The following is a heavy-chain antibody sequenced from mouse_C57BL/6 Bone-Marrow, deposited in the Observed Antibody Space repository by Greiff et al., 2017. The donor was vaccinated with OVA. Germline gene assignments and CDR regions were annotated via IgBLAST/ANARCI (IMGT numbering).Heavy chain of an antibody. CDR3: ARAPYYSNYDYAMDY. V-gene: IGHV1-42*01. CDR2: INPSTGGT. D-gene: IGHD2-5*01. Sequence: EVQLQQSGPELVKPGASVKISCKASGYSFTGYYMNWVKQSPEKSLEWIGEINPSTGGTTYNQKFKAKATLTVDKSSSTAYMQLKSLTSEDSAVYYCARAPYYSNYDYAMDYWGQGTSVTVSS. CDR1: GYSFTGYY. J-gene: IGHJ4*01.